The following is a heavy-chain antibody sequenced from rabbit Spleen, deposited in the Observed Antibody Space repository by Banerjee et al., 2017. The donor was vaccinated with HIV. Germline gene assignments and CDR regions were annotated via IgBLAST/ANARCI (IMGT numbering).Heavy chain of an antibody. Sequence: EESGGDLVQPEGSLTLTCKASGFDFSDDAMCWVRQAPGKGPEFIACIYNGDGSTYYANWVSGRFTVSKTSSTTVTLRMTSLTGADTATYFCARDSYGSPSDVYWGSFDPWGPGTLVTVS. J-gene: IGHJ2*01. CDR3: ARDSYGSPSDVYWGSFDP. V-gene: IGHV1S47*01. CDR2: IYNGDGST. CDR1: GFDFSDDA. D-gene: IGHD5-1*01.